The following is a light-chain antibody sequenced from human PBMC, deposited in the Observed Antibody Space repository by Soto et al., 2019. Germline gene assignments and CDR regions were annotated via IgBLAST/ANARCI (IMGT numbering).Light chain of an antibody. V-gene: IGKV3-15*01. CDR3: QQFDSWPLT. Sequence: EIVMTQSPAILSVSPGERATLSCRASQSVSSNLAWYQQKAGQAPRLLIYGASTRATGVPARFSGAGSGTEFTLTISSLQSEDVTVYYCQQFDSWPLTFGGGTKVEIK. CDR2: GAS. CDR1: QSVSSN. J-gene: IGKJ4*01.